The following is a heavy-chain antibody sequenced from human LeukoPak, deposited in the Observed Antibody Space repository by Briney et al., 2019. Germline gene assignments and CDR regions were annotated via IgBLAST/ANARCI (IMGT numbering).Heavy chain of an antibody. CDR1: GFTFSSYS. D-gene: IGHD3-22*01. Sequence: PGGSLRLSCAASGFTFSSYSMNWVRQAPGKGLEWVSSISSSSSYIYYADSVKGRFTISRDNAKNSLYLQMNSLRAEDTAVYYCARGSPTSAYMIVVVITPPGAFDIWGQGTMVTVSS. CDR3: ARGSPTSAYMIVVVITPPGAFDI. CDR2: ISSSSSYI. V-gene: IGHV3-21*01. J-gene: IGHJ3*02.